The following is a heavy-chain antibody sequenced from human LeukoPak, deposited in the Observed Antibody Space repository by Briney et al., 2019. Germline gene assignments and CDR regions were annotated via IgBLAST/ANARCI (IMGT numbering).Heavy chain of an antibody. V-gene: IGHV4-39*07. Sequence: PSETLSLTCTVSGGSISSSSYYWSWIRQPPGKGLEWIGEINHSGSTNYNPSLKSRVTISVDTSKNQFSLKLSSVTAADTAVYYCARGPYGSGSLYYYYYMDVWGKGTTVTVSS. CDR3: ARGPYGSGSLYYYYYMDV. CDR1: GGSISSSSYY. CDR2: INHSGST. J-gene: IGHJ6*03. D-gene: IGHD3-10*01.